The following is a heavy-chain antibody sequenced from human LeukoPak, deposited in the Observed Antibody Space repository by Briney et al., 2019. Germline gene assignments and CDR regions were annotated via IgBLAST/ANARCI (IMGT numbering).Heavy chain of an antibody. CDR1: GFTFTNAW. CDR2: IKSKADGETI. Sequence: GGSLRLSCAASGFTFTNAWMNWVRKAPGKGLEWVGRIKSKADGETINYAAPVKGRFTISRDDSKNTLYLQINSLKIEDTAMYYCTTVYYYDSSGYFYSDYWGQGTLVTVSS. CDR3: TTVYYYDSSGYFYSDY. D-gene: IGHD3-22*01. V-gene: IGHV3-15*07. J-gene: IGHJ4*02.